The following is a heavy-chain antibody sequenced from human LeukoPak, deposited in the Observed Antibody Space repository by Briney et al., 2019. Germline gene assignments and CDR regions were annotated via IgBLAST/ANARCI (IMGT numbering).Heavy chain of an antibody. V-gene: IGHV3-74*01. CDR3: AKDGSMPWGYYMDV. J-gene: IGHJ6*03. CDR1: GFTFSSYW. Sequence: GGSLRLSCAVSGFTFSSYWMHWVRQAPGKGLVWVSRINSDGLSTSYADSVKGRFTISSDNAENTLYLQMNSLRAEDTAVYYCAKDGSMPWGYYMDVWGKGTTVTISS. CDR2: INSDGLST. D-gene: IGHD2/OR15-2a*01.